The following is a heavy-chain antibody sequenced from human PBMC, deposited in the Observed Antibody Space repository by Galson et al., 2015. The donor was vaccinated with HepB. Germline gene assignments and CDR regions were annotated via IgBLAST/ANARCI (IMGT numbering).Heavy chain of an antibody. CDR3: ARDKVVVVVAAIYYYGMDV. J-gene: IGHJ6*02. V-gene: IGHV3-30-3*01. CDR2: ISYDGSNK. Sequence: SLRLSCAASGFTFSSYAMHWVRQAPGKGLEWVAVISYDGSNKYYADSVKGRFTISRDNSKNTLYLQMNSLRAEDTAVYYCARDKVVVVVAAIYYYGMDVWGQGTTVTVSS. D-gene: IGHD2-15*01. CDR1: GFTFSSYA.